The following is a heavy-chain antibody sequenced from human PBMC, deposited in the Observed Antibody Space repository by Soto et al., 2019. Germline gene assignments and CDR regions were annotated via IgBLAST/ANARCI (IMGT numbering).Heavy chain of an antibody. CDR1: GGSITSSGYY. Sequence: QVQLQESGPGLVKPSQTLSLTCTVSGGSITSSGYYWSWIRQHPGDGLEWIGFTSNSGSTSYNPPLKRRVTISVAPSSTTFSLNLTSVPAADTAVYYCARGGGSTKVDYWGQGTLVTVSP. V-gene: IGHV4-31*03. J-gene: IGHJ4*02. CDR2: TSNSGST. D-gene: IGHD2-2*01. CDR3: ARGGGSTKVDY.